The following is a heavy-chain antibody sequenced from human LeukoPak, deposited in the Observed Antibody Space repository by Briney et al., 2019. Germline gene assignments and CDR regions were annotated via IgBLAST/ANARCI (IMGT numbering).Heavy chain of an antibody. CDR1: GFTVSSNY. CDR3: AKKRTPVAGTNYFDY. J-gene: IGHJ4*02. CDR2: VSAGGDKT. Sequence: GGSLRLSCAASGFTVSSNYMSWVRQAPGKGLEWVSGVSAGGDKTDYAESVKGRFTISRDNSKNTVYMQMTSVTAEDTARYYCAKKRTPVAGTNYFDYWGLGTLVTVSS. V-gene: IGHV3-23*01. D-gene: IGHD6-19*01.